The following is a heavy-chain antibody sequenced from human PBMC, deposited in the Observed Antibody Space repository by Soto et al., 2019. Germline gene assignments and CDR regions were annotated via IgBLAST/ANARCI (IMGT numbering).Heavy chain of an antibody. CDR3: TKAIKAVSGSHYFQN. Sequence: EVQMLESGGGWVQPGGSLRLSCTASGFTFNDYAMSWVRQAPGKGLEWVSGISGSGSTAYYADSVTGRFSISRDNSRNTVEVQMDGLGVDDTALYFCTKAIKAVSGSHYFQNWGQGVLVTVSS. V-gene: IGHV3-23*01. D-gene: IGHD6-19*01. CDR2: ISGSGSTA. CDR1: GFTFNDYA. J-gene: IGHJ4*02.